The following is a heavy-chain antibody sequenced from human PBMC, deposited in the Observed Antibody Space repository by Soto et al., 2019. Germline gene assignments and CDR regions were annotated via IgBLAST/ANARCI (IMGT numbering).Heavy chain of an antibody. V-gene: IGHV3-21*01. CDR2: ISSSSSYI. J-gene: IGHJ4*02. D-gene: IGHD2-2*01. CDR3: ARDIVVVPAANPDY. Sequence: PGGSLRLSCAASGFTFSSYSMNWVRQAPGKGLEWVSSISSSSSYIYYADSVKGRFTISRDNAKNSLYLQMNSLRAEDTAVYYCARDIVVVPAANPDYWGKGTLVTVSS. CDR1: GFTFSSYS.